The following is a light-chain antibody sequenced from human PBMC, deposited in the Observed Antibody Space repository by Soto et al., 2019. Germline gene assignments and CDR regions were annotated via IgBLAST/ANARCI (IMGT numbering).Light chain of an antibody. CDR2: GAS. CDR3: QQYGDLPWT. Sequence: VLTQSPGTLSLSPGERATLSCRASQSISSSYLAWYQQNAGQAPRLLIYGASSRATGVPDRFSASGSGTDFTLTINRLEPEDFAVYYCQQYGDLPWTFGQGTKVDIK. V-gene: IGKV3-20*01. CDR1: QSISSSY. J-gene: IGKJ1*01.